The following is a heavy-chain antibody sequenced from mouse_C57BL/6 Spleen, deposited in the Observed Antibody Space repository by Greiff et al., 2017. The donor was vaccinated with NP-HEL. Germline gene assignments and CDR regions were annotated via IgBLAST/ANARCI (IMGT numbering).Heavy chain of an antibody. D-gene: IGHD1-1*01. V-gene: IGHV6-3*01. CDR3: TGGYYGSSRWFAY. Sequence: EVKLMESGGGLVQPGGSVKFSCVASGFTFSNYWMNWVRQSPEKGLEWVAQIRPKSDNYATHYAEPVKGRFTISRDDSKSRVYLQINSLRAEDTGIYYCTGGYYGSSRWFAYWGQGTMVTVSA. CDR2: IRPKSDNYAT. CDR1: GFTFSNYW. J-gene: IGHJ3*01.